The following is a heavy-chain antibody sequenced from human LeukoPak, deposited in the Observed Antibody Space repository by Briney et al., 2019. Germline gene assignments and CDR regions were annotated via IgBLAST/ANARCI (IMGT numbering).Heavy chain of an antibody. D-gene: IGHD3-3*01. CDR2: MSPNSGNT. V-gene: IGHV1-8*01. CDR3: ASYPPPYYDFWSGYYRDYDMDV. Sequence: ASVKVSCKASGYTFTSYDINWVRQATGQGLEWMGWMSPNSGNTGYAQKFQGRVTMTRNTSISTAYMELSSLRSEDTAVYYCASYPPPYYDFWSGYYRDYDMDVWGQGTTVTVSS. J-gene: IGHJ6*02. CDR1: GYTFTSYD.